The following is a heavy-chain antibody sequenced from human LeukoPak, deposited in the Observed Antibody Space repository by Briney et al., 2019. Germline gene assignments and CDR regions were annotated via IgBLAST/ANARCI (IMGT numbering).Heavy chain of an antibody. CDR1: GGSISSSSYY. CDR3: ASHPRSYDSSGYYWDY. J-gene: IGHJ4*02. D-gene: IGHD3-22*01. V-gene: IGHV4-30-4*08. CDR2: IHYSGST. Sequence: SETLSLTCTVSGGSISSSSYYWGWIRQPPGKGLEWIGYIHYSGSTYYNPSLKSRISISVDTDKNPFSLKLSSVTAADTAMYYCASHPRSYDSSGYYWDYWGQGTLVTVSS.